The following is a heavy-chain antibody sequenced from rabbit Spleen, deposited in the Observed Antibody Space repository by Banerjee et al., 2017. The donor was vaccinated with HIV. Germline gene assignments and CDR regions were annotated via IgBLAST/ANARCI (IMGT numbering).Heavy chain of an antibody. V-gene: IGHV1S40*01. CDR3: ARDAGLSGGDGATDRLDL. Sequence: QSLEESGGDLVKPGASLTLTCTASGFSFSSRKDICWVRQAPGKGLEWIACIDGGSSGSTYYASWAKGRFTISKTSSTTVTLQVTSLTAADTATYFCARDAGLSGGDGATDRLDLWGPGTLVTVS. D-gene: IGHD2-1*01. CDR2: IDGGSSGST. J-gene: IGHJ3*01. CDR1: GFSFSSRKD.